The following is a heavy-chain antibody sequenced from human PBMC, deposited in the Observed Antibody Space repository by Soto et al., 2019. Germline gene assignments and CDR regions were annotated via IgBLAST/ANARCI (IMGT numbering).Heavy chain of an antibody. Sequence: GGSVMVSCKXSGYTFTGYYMHWVRQDPGQRLEWMGWINPNSGGTNYAQKFQGRVTMTRDTSISTAYVELSRLRSDDTAVYYCAREDLLNYDILTGYRFDGMDVWGQGTTVTVSS. J-gene: IGHJ6*02. CDR2: INPNSGGT. CDR3: AREDLLNYDILTGYRFDGMDV. V-gene: IGHV1-2*02. CDR1: GYTFTGYY. D-gene: IGHD3-9*01.